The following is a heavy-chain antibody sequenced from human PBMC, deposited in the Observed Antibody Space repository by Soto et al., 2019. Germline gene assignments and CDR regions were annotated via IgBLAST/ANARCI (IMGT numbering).Heavy chain of an antibody. J-gene: IGHJ5*02. Sequence: SSVKVSCKASGGTFSSYAISWVRQAPGQGLEWMGGIIPIFGTANYAQKFQGRVTITADESTSTAYMELSSLRSEDTAVYYWARRGSSWFNWFDPWGQGTLVTVSS. D-gene: IGHD6-13*01. CDR3: ARRGSSWFNWFDP. CDR1: GGTFSSYA. V-gene: IGHV1-69*13. CDR2: IIPIFGTA.